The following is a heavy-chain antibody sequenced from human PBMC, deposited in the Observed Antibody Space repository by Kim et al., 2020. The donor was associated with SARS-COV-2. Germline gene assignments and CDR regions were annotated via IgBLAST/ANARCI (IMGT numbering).Heavy chain of an antibody. CDR1: GYTFTNYA. Sequence: ASVKVSCKASGYTFTNYAIHWLRQAPGQGLEWMGWVNTYTGIPTYAQGFTGRLVFSLDTSVYTAYVEITNLKVEDTAVYYCAKDGGNGWYRLGWGQGTTV. V-gene: IGHV7-4-1*02. J-gene: IGHJ6*02. CDR2: VNTYTGIP. D-gene: IGHD6-19*01. CDR3: AKDGGNGWYRLG.